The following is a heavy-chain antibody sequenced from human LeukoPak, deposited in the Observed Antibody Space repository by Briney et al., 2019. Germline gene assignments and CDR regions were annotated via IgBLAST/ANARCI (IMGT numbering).Heavy chain of an antibody. V-gene: IGHV4-59*02. CDR1: GRSVSSAY. J-gene: IGHJ4*02. CDR3: ARETESSGEDYD. Sequence: QSLTWPVSGRSVSSAYCSSIRQPPGEWLEWLGYIYYSGISNYNPSLKSRVTISVDTSKNQFYLKLSSVTAADTAVYYCARETESSGEDYDWGQGTLVTVSS. D-gene: IGHD3-22*01. CDR2: IYYSGIS.